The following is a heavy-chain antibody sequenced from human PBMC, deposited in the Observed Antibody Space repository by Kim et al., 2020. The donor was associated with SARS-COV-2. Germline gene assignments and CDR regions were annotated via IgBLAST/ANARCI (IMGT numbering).Heavy chain of an antibody. CDR3: ARDRRTYDFWSGLGWFDP. V-gene: IGHV1-69*04. CDR2: IIPILGIA. CDR1: GGTFSSYA. J-gene: IGHJ5*02. D-gene: IGHD3-3*01. Sequence: SVKVSCKASGGTFSSYAISWVRQAPGQGLEWMGRIIPILGIANYAQKFQGRVTITADKSTSTAYMELSSLRSEDTAVYYCARDRRTYDFWSGLGWFDPWGQGTLVTVSS.